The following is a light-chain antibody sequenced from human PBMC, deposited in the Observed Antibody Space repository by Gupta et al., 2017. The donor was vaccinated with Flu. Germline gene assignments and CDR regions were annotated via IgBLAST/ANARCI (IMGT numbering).Light chain of an antibody. J-gene: IGLJ3*02. Sequence: SYVLTQPPSVSVAPGQTDRITCGGDNIASKSVHWYQQKPGQAPVLVVYDDSDRPSGIPERFSGSNSGNTATLTISRVEAGDEADYYSQVWDSSTDHWVFGGGTKLTVL. CDR1: NIASKS. CDR3: QVWDSSTDHWV. V-gene: IGLV3-21*02. CDR2: DDS.